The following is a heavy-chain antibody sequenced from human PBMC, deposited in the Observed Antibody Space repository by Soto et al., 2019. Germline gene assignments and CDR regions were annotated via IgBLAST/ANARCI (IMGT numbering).Heavy chain of an antibody. J-gene: IGHJ4*02. V-gene: IGHV3-23*01. CDR3: ARDPRAVSEKGFDY. CDR2: ISGFGGSA. CDR1: GFIFANYA. Sequence: EVQLLESGGGLVQPGGSLRLSCASSGFIFANYAMGWVRQAPGKGLEWVSTISGFGGSAYYRDSVKGRFTISRDNSKKTVSLQMNTLGAEDTAMYFCARDPRAVSEKGFDYWGQGALVTVSS. D-gene: IGHD6-19*01.